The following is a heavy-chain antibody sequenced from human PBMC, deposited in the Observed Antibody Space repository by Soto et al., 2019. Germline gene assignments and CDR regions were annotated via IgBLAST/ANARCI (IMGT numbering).Heavy chain of an antibody. CDR1: GFSLSTSGVG. Sequence: QITLKESGPTLVKPTQPLTLTCTFSGFSLSTSGVGVGWIRQPPGKALEWLALIYWDDDKRYSPSLKSRLTITKDTSKNQVVLTMTNMDPVDTATYYCERLQSSYGDYDAGADYWGQGTLVTVSS. CDR2: IYWDDDK. V-gene: IGHV2-5*02. CDR3: ERLQSSYGDYDAGADY. D-gene: IGHD4-17*01. J-gene: IGHJ4*02.